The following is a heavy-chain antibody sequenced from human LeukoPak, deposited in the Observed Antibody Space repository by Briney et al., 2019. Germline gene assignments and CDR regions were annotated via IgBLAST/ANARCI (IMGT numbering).Heavy chain of an antibody. Sequence: GGSXXLSCAASGFTVSSXSMXWVRXAPGKGXXXXXVIYSGGRTYYADSVKGRFTISKDNSKNTLYLQMNGLRAEDTAVYYCARDLYVDIVAPSGMDVWGQGTTVTVSS. CDR1: GFTVSSXS. CDR2: IYSGGRT. CDR3: ARDLYVDIVAPSGMDV. D-gene: IGHD5-12*01. J-gene: IGHJ6*02. V-gene: IGHV3-66*01.